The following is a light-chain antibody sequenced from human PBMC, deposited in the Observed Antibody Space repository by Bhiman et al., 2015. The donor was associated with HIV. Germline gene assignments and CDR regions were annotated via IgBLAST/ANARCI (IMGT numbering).Light chain of an antibody. J-gene: IGLJ2*01. CDR3: QSYDTTLSGVI. CDR2: EVN. V-gene: IGLV2-8*01. Sequence: QSALTQPPSASGSPGQSVTISCTGTISDVGFYNYVSWYQHHPGKAPKLMIYEVNKRPSGVPDRFSGSKSGNTASLTVSGLQAEDEAEYYCQSYDTTLSGVIFGGGTRLTVL. CDR1: ISDVGFYNY.